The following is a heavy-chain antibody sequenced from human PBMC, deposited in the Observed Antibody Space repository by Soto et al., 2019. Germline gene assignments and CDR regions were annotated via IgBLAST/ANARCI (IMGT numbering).Heavy chain of an antibody. D-gene: IGHD4-17*01. CDR3: AKGFYGDPPFDY. CDR1: GFTFSDYG. V-gene: IGHV3-30*18. Sequence: GSLRLSCAASGFTFSDYGMHWVRQAPGKGLEWVAVILYDGSNQYYADSVKGRFTISRDNSKNTLYLQMNSLRTEDTAVYFCAKGFYGDPPFDYWGQGTLVTVSS. CDR2: ILYDGSNQ. J-gene: IGHJ4*02.